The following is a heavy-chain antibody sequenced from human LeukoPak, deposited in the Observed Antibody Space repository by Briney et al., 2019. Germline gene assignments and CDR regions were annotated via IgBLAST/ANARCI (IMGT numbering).Heavy chain of an antibody. CDR1: GFTFSSYA. J-gene: IGHJ4*02. CDR3: AKGFGTSCYVQLDF. CDR2: ISGSGGST. D-gene: IGHD2-2*01. Sequence: GGSLRLSCAASGFTFSSYAMSWVRQAPGKGLEWVSVISGSGGSTYYANSVKGRFTISRDNSKNTLYLQMDSLRAEDTAVYYCAKGFGTSCYVQLDFWGQGTLVTGSS. V-gene: IGHV3-23*01.